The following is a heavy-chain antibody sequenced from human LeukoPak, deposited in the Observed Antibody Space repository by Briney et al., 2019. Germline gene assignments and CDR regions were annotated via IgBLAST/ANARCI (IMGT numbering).Heavy chain of an antibody. CDR2: IDSDGRST. CDR1: GFTFSSYW. V-gene: IGHV3-74*03. J-gene: IGHJ3*02. CDR3: ARASIISAFDI. Sequence: GGSLRLSCAASGFTFSSYWMHWVRQAPGKGLVWVSRIDSDGRSTTYADSVKGRFTISRDNAKNSLYLQMNSLRAEDTAVYYCARASIISAFDIWGQGTMVTVSS. D-gene: IGHD3-9*01.